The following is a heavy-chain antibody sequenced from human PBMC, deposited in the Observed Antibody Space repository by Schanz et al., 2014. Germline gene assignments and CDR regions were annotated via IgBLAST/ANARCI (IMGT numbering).Heavy chain of an antibody. V-gene: IGHV3-11*01. CDR3: ARFLARYQYYGVDV. J-gene: IGHJ6*02. D-gene: IGHD3-3*01. Sequence: VHLLESGGGLVQPGGSLRLSCAASGFTFSDYYMSWVRQAPGKGLEWVSSIVGGGGRTYYADSVKGRFSISRDNGETSVYLQINSLRVEDTAVYYCARFLARYQYYGVDVWGQGTTVIVSS. CDR1: GFTFSDYY. CDR2: IVGGGGRT.